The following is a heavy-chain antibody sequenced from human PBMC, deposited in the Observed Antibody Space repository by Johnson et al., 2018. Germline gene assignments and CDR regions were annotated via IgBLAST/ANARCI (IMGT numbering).Heavy chain of an antibody. CDR1: GFTVSSNY. D-gene: IGHD3-22*01. CDR2: IYSGGST. J-gene: IGHJ1*01. Sequence: VQLVESGGGLVQPGGSLRLSCAASGFTVSSNYMSWVRQAPGKGLEWVSVIYSGGSTYYADSVKGRFTISRNNSKNTLYLEMNSPRAGDTALYYCARDPGRLGYIRCYYPEYFQHWCQGTLVTVSS. CDR3: ARDPGRLGYIRCYYPEYFQH. V-gene: IGHV3-66*02.